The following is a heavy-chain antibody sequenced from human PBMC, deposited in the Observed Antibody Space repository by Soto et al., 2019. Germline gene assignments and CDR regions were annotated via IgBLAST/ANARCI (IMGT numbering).Heavy chain of an antibody. Sequence: TLSLTCTVSGGSISSGGYYWSWIRQHPGKGLEWIGYIYYSGGTYYNPSLKSRVTISVDTSKNQFSLKLSSVTAADTAVYYCARKADWNYINWFDPWGQGTLVTVSS. CDR3: ARKADWNYINWFDP. J-gene: IGHJ5*02. CDR2: IYYSGGT. CDR1: GGSISSGGYY. V-gene: IGHV4-31*03. D-gene: IGHD1-7*01.